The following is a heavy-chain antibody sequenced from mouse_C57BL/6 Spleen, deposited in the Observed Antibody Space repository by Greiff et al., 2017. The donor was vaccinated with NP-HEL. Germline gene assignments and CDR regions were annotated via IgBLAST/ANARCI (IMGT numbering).Heavy chain of an antibody. CDR3: ASSYYSNLAWFAY. V-gene: IGHV5-17*01. J-gene: IGHJ3*01. CDR2: ISSGSSTI. CDR1: GFTFSDYG. Sequence: EVQGVESGGGLVKPGGSLKLSCAASGFTFSDYGMHWVRQAPEKGLEWVAYISSGSSTIYYADTVKGRFTISRDNAKTTLFLQMTSLRSEDTAMYYFASSYYSNLAWFAYWGQGTLVTVSA. D-gene: IGHD2-5*01.